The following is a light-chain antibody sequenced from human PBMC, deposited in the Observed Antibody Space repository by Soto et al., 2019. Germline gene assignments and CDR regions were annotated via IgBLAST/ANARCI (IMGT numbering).Light chain of an antibody. CDR2: AAS. J-gene: IGKJ4*01. CDR1: QSISSY. Sequence: DIQMTQSPSSLSASVGDRVTITCRASQSISSYLNWYQQKPEKAPKLLIYAASSLQSGVPSRFSGSGSGTDFTLTISSLQPEDFPTYYCQQSYSTPLTFGGGTKVEIK. V-gene: IGKV1-39*01. CDR3: QQSYSTPLT.